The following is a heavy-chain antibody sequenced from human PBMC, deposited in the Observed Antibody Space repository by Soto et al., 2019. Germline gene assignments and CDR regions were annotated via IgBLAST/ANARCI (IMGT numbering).Heavy chain of an antibody. CDR1: GFTFSNYW. CDR3: AKDLERRTRGWFDP. Sequence: GGSLRLSCAASGFTFSNYWMHWVRQAPGKGLVWVSRINNSGSDATYADSVEGRFTISRDNSKNTLSLQMNSLRAEDTAVYYCAKDLERRTRGWFDPWGQGTLVTVSS. D-gene: IGHD1-1*01. CDR2: INNSGSDA. J-gene: IGHJ5*02. V-gene: IGHV3-74*01.